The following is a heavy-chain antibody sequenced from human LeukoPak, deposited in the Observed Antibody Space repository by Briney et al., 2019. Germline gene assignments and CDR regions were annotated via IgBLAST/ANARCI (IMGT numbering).Heavy chain of an antibody. V-gene: IGHV2-5*01. J-gene: IGHJ4*02. CDR2: IFWNDEK. Sequence: SGPTLVKPTQTLTVTCSFSGFSVSSRGVAVAWIRQPPGRALEWLAIIFWNDEKHYSPSLNNRLTITKDTSKNQVVLTMTNMDPVDTATYYCAHSVITFGGVIVPFGYWGQGTLVTVSS. CDR1: GFSVSSRGVA. CDR3: AHSVITFGGVIVPFGY. D-gene: IGHD3-16*02.